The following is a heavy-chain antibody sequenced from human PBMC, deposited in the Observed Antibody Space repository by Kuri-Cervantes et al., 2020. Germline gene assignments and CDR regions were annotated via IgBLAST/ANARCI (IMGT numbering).Heavy chain of an antibody. J-gene: IGHJ6*02. D-gene: IGHD2-15*01. Sequence: GGSLRLSCAASGFTFSGYAMNWVRQAPGKGLEWVSYISSSSGTIYYADSVKSRFTVSRDSARNSLYLQMNSLRAEDTAVYYCARDHCSGGSCYSSLVFYYYYGMDVWGQGTTVTVSS. CDR2: ISSSSGTI. CDR1: GFTFSGYA. CDR3: ARDHCSGGSCYSSLVFYYYYGMDV. V-gene: IGHV3-48*01.